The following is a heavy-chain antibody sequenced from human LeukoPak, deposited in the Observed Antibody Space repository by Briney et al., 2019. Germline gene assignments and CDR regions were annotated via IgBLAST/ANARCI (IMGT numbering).Heavy chain of an antibody. Sequence: KPSETLSLTCTVSGGSISSGSYYWSWIRQPAGKGLEWIGRIYTSGSTNYNPSLKSRVTISVDTSKNQCSLKLSSVTAADTAVYYCARDRGRGYCSSTSCYTPPNWFDPWGQGTLVTVSS. CDR1: GGSISSGSYY. J-gene: IGHJ5*02. V-gene: IGHV4-61*02. CDR2: IYTSGST. CDR3: ARDRGRGYCSSTSCYTPPNWFDP. D-gene: IGHD2-2*02.